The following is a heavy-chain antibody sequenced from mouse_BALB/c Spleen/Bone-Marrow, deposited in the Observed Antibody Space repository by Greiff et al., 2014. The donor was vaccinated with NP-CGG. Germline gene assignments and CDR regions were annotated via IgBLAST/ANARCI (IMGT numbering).Heavy chain of an antibody. J-gene: IGHJ3*01. CDR3: ARSGGHGNYLAWFAY. Sequence: QLQQSGAELVKPGASVKLSCTASGFNIKDTYMHWVKQRPEQGLEWIGRIDPANGNTKYDPKFQGKATITADTSSNTAYLQLSSLTSEDTAVYYCARSGGHGNYLAWFAYWGQGTLVTVSA. CDR1: GFNIKDTY. D-gene: IGHD2-1*01. CDR2: IDPANGNT. V-gene: IGHV14-3*02.